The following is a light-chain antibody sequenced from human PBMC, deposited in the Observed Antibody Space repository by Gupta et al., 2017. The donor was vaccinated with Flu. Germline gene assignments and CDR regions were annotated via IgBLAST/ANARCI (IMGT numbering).Light chain of an antibody. CDR1: GSSSY. Sequence: GSSSYLAWYQQKPGQAPRLLIYAASSRATGIPDRFSGSGSGTDFTLTISRLEPEDFAVYYCQQYGSSPWTFGQGTKVEIK. V-gene: IGKV3-20*01. CDR3: QQYGSSPWT. CDR2: AAS. J-gene: IGKJ1*01.